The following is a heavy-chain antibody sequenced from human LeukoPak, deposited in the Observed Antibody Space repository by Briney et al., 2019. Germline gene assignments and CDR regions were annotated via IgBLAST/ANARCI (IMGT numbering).Heavy chain of an antibody. CDR3: AKGVYCSGGSCYSYYYYGMDV. D-gene: IGHD2-15*01. V-gene: IGHV3-30*18. CDR1: GFTFSSYG. Sequence: GSLRLSCAAPGFTFSSYGMHWVRQAPGKGLEWVAVISYDGSNKYYADSVKGRFTISRDNSKNTLYLQMNSLRAEDTAVYYCAKGVYCSGGSCYSYYYYGMDVWGKGTTVTVSS. CDR2: ISYDGSNK. J-gene: IGHJ6*04.